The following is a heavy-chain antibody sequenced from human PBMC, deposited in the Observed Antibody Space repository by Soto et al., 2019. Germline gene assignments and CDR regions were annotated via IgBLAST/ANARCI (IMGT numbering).Heavy chain of an antibody. CDR3: ARASPGGSLSSPPDY. Sequence: GESLKISCKTSGYIFTSYWIGWVRQKPGKGLEWMGIISPSDSETRYSPSFQGQVIISADRSISTASLEWSSLKASDSAIYYCARASPGGSLSSPPDYWGQGTLVTV. CDR1: GYIFTSYW. CDR2: ISPSDSET. D-gene: IGHD2-15*01. V-gene: IGHV5-51*01. J-gene: IGHJ4*02.